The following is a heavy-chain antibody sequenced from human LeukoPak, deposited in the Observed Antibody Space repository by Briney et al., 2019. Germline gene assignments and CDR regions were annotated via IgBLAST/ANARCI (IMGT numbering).Heavy chain of an antibody. CDR3: AKTPVALGYQLLLDY. J-gene: IGHJ4*02. CDR1: GFTFSSYS. CDR2: INSDGSST. V-gene: IGHV3-74*01. D-gene: IGHD2-2*01. Sequence: HPGGSLRLSCAASGFTFSSYSMNWVRQAPGKGLEWVSRINSDGSSTSYADSVKGRFTISRDNAKNTLYLQMNSLRAEDTAVYYCAKTPVALGYQLLLDYWGQGTLVTVSS.